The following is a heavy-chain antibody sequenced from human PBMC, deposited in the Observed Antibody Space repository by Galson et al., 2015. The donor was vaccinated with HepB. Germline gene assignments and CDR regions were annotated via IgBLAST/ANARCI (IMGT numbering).Heavy chain of an antibody. Sequence: SLRLSCAASGFTFSDYYINWIRQAPGKGLEWVSYISGSGETIYYADSVKGRFTISRDNAKNSLSLEINSLRAEDTAVYYCARGTLVRDLGSWGMDGDAFDIWGQGTTVTVSS. D-gene: IGHD3-10*01. CDR3: ARGTLVRDLGSWGMDGDAFDI. CDR1: GFTFSDYY. V-gene: IGHV3-11*01. CDR2: ISGSGETI. J-gene: IGHJ3*02.